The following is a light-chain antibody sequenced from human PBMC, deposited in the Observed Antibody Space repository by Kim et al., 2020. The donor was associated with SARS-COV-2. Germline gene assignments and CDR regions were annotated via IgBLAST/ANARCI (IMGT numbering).Light chain of an antibody. J-gene: IGKJ1*01. V-gene: IGKV3-20*01. CDR1: QPVDTTD. Sequence: PGEGATVSCRASQPVDTTDLAWYQQKPGQAPRLLIYGASTRATGIPDRFRGSGSGTDFTLTISSLEPEDFGVYYCQQYGSTLMAFGQGTKVDIK. CDR3: QQYGSTLMA. CDR2: GAS.